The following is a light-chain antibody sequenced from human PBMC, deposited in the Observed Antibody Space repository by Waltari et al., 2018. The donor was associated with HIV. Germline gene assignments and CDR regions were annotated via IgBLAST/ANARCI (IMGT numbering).Light chain of an antibody. CDR2: GAC. V-gene: IGKV3-15*01. CDR1: QSVSNN. J-gene: IGKJ2*01. Sequence: EIVMTQSPASLSVSPGDSATLSCTTSQSVSNNLTWYQQTPGQAPRLLIYGACTRATGVPARFSGRGSGTEFTLTIGSLQSEDFGVYYCHQYNDWPRGTFGQGTKVEI. CDR3: HQYNDWPRGT.